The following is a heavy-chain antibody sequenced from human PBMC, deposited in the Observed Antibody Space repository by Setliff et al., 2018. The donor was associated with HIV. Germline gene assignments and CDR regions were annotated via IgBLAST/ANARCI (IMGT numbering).Heavy chain of an antibody. J-gene: IGHJ4*02. V-gene: IGHV1-3*01. Sequence: ASVKVSCKASGYTFNSYLVYWVRQAPGQRLEWMGWIHPGDDNREYSQRFQGRLTMTRDASASMVYMELNSLTSEDTAVYFCARFSSVYAAIDNWGPGTLVTVSS. D-gene: IGHD2-2*01. CDR2: IHPGDDNR. CDR1: GYTFNSYL. CDR3: ARFSSVYAAIDN.